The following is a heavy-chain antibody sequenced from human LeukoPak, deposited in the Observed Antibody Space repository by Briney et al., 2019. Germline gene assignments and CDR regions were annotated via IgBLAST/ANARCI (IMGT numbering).Heavy chain of an antibody. Sequence: SETLSLTCTVSGGSISSGNYYWSWIRLPAGKGLEWIGRIYASGITKYNPSLKSRVTMSVDTSKNQFSLKLSSVTAADTAVYYCASKSSSSWFGRTYWFDPWGQGTLVTVSS. CDR2: IYASGIT. D-gene: IGHD6-13*01. J-gene: IGHJ5*02. CDR3: ASKSSSSWFGRTYWFDP. V-gene: IGHV4-61*02. CDR1: GGSISSGNYY.